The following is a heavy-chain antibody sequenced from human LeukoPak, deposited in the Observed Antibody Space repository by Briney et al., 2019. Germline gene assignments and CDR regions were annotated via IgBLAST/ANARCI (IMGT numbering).Heavy chain of an antibody. CDR2: INPSGGST. D-gene: IGHD2-15*01. J-gene: IGHJ5*02. CDR3: AMAAVGYCSGGSCFNWFDP. CDR1: GYTFTSYY. Sequence: ASVKGSCKASGYTFTSYYMHWVRQAPGQGLEWMGIINPSGGSTSYAQKFQGRVTMTRDTSTSTVYMELSSLRSEDTAAYYCAMAAVGYCSGGSCFNWFDPWGQGTLVTVSS. V-gene: IGHV1-46*01.